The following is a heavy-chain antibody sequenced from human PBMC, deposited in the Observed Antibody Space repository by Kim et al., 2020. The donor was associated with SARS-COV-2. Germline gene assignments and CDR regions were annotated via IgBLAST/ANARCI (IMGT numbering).Heavy chain of an antibody. CDR3: ATGQTIVVVPAAIRSYYYYYGMDV. V-gene: IGHV1-24*01. CDR1: GYTLTELS. D-gene: IGHD2-2*01. CDR2: FDPEDGET. J-gene: IGHJ6*02. Sequence: ASVKVSCKVSGYTLTELSMHWVRQAPGKGLEWMGGFDPEDGETIYAQKFQGRVTMTEDTSTDTAYMELSSLRSEDTAVYYCATGQTIVVVPAAIRSYYYYYGMDVWAKGPRSPSP.